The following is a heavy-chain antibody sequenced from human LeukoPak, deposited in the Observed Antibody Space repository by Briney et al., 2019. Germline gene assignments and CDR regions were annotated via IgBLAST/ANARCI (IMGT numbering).Heavy chain of an antibody. CDR3: AREGTMIVVVSDAFDI. CDR1: GFTFSSYS. Sequence: PGGSLRLSCAASGFTFSSYSMNWVRQAPGKGLEWVSSISSSSSYIYYADSVKGRFTISRDNAKNSLHLQMNSLRAEDTAVYYCAREGTMIVVVSDAFDIWGQGTMVTVSS. J-gene: IGHJ3*02. D-gene: IGHD3-22*01. V-gene: IGHV3-21*01. CDR2: ISSSSSYI.